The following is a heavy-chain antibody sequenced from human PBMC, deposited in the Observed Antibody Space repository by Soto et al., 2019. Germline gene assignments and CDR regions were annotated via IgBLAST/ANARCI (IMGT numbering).Heavy chain of an antibody. CDR1: GYTFTSYG. Sequence: ASVKVSCKASGYTFTSYGISWVRQAPGQGLEWMGWISAYNGNTNYAQKFQGRVTMTRDTSISTAYMELSRLRSDDTAVYYCARVDTAMVMFDYWGQGTLVTVSS. V-gene: IGHV1-18*04. J-gene: IGHJ4*02. D-gene: IGHD5-18*01. CDR2: ISAYNGNT. CDR3: ARVDTAMVMFDY.